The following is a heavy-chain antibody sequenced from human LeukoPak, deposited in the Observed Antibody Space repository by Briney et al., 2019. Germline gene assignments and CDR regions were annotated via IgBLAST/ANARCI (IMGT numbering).Heavy chain of an antibody. V-gene: IGHV4-59*01. CDR2: IYYRGST. CDR1: GGFISSNY. D-gene: IGHD1-26*01. J-gene: IGHJ6*03. Sequence: PSETLSLTCTVSGGFISSNYWSWIRQPPGKGLEWIGYIYYRGSTNYNPSLKSRVTISVDTSKKQFSLQLSSVTAADTAVYYCATSPLHYYYVDVWGKGTTVTVSS. CDR3: ATSPLHYYYVDV.